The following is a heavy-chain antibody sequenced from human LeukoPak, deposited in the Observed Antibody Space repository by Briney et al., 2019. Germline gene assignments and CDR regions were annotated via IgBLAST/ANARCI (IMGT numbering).Heavy chain of an antibody. CDR2: IIPIFGTA. V-gene: IGHV1-69*05. CDR3: ARDYSSGWPDAFDI. CDR1: GGTFSSYA. D-gene: IGHD6-19*01. J-gene: IGHJ3*02. Sequence: GASVKVSCKASGGTFSSYAISWVRQAPGQGLEWMGGIIPIFGTANYAQKFQGRVTITTDESTSTAYMELSSLRSEDTAVYYCARDYSSGWPDAFDIWGQRTMVTVSS.